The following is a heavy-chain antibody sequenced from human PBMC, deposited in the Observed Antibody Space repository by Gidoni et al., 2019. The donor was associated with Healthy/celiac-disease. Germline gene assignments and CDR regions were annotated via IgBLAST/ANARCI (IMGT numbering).Heavy chain of an antibody. J-gene: IGHJ4*02. V-gene: IGHV3-30*18. CDR2: ISYDVSNK. Sequence: HVQLVESGGGVVQPGRYLRLSCQACGFTFSRYGMHWVRQAPGKGLELLAVISYDVSNKYYADSGKGRFTISRDNSKNTLYLQMNSRRAEDTAVYYCAKDWGFGYCSGGSCYGQSLGDWGQGTLVTVSS. D-gene: IGHD2-15*01. CDR3: AKDWGFGYCSGGSCYGQSLGD. CDR1: GFTFSRYG.